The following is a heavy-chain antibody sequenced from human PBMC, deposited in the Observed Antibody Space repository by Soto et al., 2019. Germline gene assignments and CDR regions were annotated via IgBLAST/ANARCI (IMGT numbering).Heavy chain of an antibody. Sequence: SETLSLTCPVSGGSISSGGYYWSWIRQHPGRGLEWIGYVYYSGSTKYNPSLKSRATISVDTTNNQFSLRLGPMTPADTAVYYCARDYWANEKRFESWGQGTLVTVSS. V-gene: IGHV4-61*08. D-gene: IGHD2-8*02. CDR1: GGSISSGGYY. CDR2: VYYSGST. J-gene: IGHJ4*02. CDR3: ARDYWANEKRFES.